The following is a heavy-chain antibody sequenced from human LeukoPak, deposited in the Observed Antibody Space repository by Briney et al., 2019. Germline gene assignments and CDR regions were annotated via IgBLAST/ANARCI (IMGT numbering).Heavy chain of an antibody. CDR2: INHSGST. Sequence: SETLSLTCAVYGGSFSGYYWSWIRQPPGKGLEWIGEINHSGSTNYNPSLKSRVTISVDTSKNQFSLKLSSVTAANTAVYYCAREGYSGAFDIWGQGTMVTVSS. J-gene: IGHJ3*02. V-gene: IGHV4-34*01. CDR1: GGSFSGYY. D-gene: IGHD2-15*01. CDR3: AREGYSGAFDI.